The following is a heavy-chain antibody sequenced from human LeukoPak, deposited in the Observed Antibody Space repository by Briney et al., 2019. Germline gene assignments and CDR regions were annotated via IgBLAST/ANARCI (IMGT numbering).Heavy chain of an antibody. CDR1: GFTFSSYA. J-gene: IGHJ3*02. CDR3: AKDRFPGSNSVADAFDI. V-gene: IGHV3-23*01. CDR2: ISGSGGST. D-gene: IGHD4-23*01. Sequence: QPGGSLRLSCAASGFTFSSYAINWVRQAPGKGLEWVSAISGSGGSTYYADSVKGRFTISRDNSKNTLYLQMNSLRAEDTAVYYCAKDRFPGSNSVADAFDIWGQGTMVTVSS.